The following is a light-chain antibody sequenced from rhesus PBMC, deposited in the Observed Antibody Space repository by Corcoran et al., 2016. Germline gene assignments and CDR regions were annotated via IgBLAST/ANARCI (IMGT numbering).Light chain of an antibody. CDR1: QGISSW. CDR2: AAS. V-gene: IGKV1-33*02. Sequence: DIQMTQSPSSLSASVGDRVTITCQASQGISSWLAWYKQKPGKAPKLLIYAASRLQRGVPSRFSGSGSGTDFTLTISSLQPEDFATYYCQHHKTYPYSFGQGTKVEI. CDR3: QHHKTYPYS. J-gene: IGKJ2*01.